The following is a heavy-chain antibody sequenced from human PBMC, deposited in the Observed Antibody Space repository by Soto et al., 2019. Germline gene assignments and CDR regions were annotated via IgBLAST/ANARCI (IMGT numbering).Heavy chain of an antibody. CDR3: ARPLDPIVGANQLDY. V-gene: IGHV1-18*01. D-gene: IGHD1-26*01. J-gene: IGHJ4*02. Sequence: GASVKVSCKASGYTFTSYGISWVRQAPGQGLEWMGWISAYNGNTNYAQKLQGRVTMTTDTSTSTAYMELRSLRSDDTAVYYCARPLDPIVGANQLDYWGQGTLVTVSS. CDR1: GYTFTSYG. CDR2: ISAYNGNT.